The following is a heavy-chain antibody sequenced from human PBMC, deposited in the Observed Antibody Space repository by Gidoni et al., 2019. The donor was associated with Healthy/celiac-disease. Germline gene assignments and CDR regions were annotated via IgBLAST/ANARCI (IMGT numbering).Heavy chain of an antibody. CDR3: ARDRAYCSSTSCHNWFDP. CDR1: GFTFSTYG. V-gene: IGHV3-30*03. CDR2: ISDDGSNK. J-gene: IGHJ5*02. Sequence: QVQLLEYGGGVVQPWRSLKFSCAASGFTFSTYGMHWVRQAPGQGLEWVAVISDDGSNKYYADSVKGRFTISRDNSKNTLYLQMNSLRAEDTAVYYCARDRAYCSSTSCHNWFDPWGQGTLVTVSS. D-gene: IGHD2-2*01.